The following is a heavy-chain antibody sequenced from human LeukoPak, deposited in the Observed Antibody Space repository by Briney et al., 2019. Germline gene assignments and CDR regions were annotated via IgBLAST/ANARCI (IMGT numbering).Heavy chain of an antibody. J-gene: IGHJ6*02. Sequence: PGRSLRLSCAASGFTFSSYAMHWVRQAPGKGLEWVAVISYDGSNKYYADSVKGRFTISRDNSKNTLYLQMNSLRAEDTAVYYCARNYYDSSGYSENYYYYYYYGMDVWGQGTTVTVSS. CDR3: ARNYYDSSGYSENYYYYYYYGMDV. V-gene: IGHV3-30-3*01. D-gene: IGHD3-22*01. CDR2: ISYDGSNK. CDR1: GFTFSSYA.